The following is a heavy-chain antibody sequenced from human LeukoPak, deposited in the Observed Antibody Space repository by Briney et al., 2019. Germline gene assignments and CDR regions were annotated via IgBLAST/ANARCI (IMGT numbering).Heavy chain of an antibody. CDR3: ARVDYGGNSPGDWFDP. CDR2: IYYSGST. Sequence: SETLSLTCTVSGCSISSYYWSWIRQPPGKGLEWIGYIYYSGSTNYNPSLKSRVTISVDTSKNQFSLKLSSVTAADTAVYYCARVDYGGNSPGDWFDPWGQGTLVTVSS. CDR1: GCSISSYY. V-gene: IGHV4-59*01. J-gene: IGHJ5*02. D-gene: IGHD4-23*01.